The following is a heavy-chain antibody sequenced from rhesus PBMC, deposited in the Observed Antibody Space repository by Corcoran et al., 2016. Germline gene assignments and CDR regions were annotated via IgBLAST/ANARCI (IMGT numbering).Heavy chain of an antibody. CDR1: GDSIISGYA. V-gene: IGHV4-127*01. CDR3: ASGLNYGAPNFGLDS. J-gene: IGHJ6*01. D-gene: IGHD1-26*01. Sequence: QVQLKESGPGLVKPSETLSLTCTVPGDSIISGYAWSWIRQPPGQGLEWIGLIGGYSNPSLKSRVTISKATSKNQFSLNLTSVTAADTAVYYCASGLNYGAPNFGLDSWGQGVVVTVSS. CDR2: IGG.